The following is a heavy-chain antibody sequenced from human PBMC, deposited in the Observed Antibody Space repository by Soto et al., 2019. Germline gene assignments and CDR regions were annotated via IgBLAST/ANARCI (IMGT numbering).Heavy chain of an antibody. CDR2: ISAYNGNT. Sequence: ASVKVSCKASGYTFTSYGISWVRQAPGQGLEWMGWISAYNGNTNYAQKLQGRVTMTTDTSTSTAYMELRSLRSDDTAVYYCASSTLDIVVVPAAMTGMDVWGQGTTVTVSS. D-gene: IGHD2-2*03. CDR3: ASSTLDIVVVPAAMTGMDV. V-gene: IGHV1-18*01. J-gene: IGHJ6*02. CDR1: GYTFTSYG.